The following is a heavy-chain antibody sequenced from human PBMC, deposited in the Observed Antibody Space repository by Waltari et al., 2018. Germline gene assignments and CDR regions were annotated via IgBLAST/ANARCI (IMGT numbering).Heavy chain of an antibody. Sequence: EVQLVESGGGLVQPGGSLRLSCAASGFTFSSYWMSWVRQAPGKGLEWVANIKQDGSEKYYVDSVKGRFTISRDNAKNSLYLQMNSLRAEDTAVYYCARDLGYSLTPMDVWGKGTTVTISS. J-gene: IGHJ6*03. CDR1: GFTFSSYW. V-gene: IGHV3-7*01. CDR2: IKQDGSEK. D-gene: IGHD6-13*01. CDR3: ARDLGYSLTPMDV.